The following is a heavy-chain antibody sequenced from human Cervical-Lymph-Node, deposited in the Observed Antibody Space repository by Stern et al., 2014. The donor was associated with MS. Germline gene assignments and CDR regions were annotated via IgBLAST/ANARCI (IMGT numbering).Heavy chain of an antibody. Sequence: VQLVESGGGVVQPGRSLRLSCAASGFTFSSYAMHWVRQAPGKGLEWVAVISYDGSNKYYADSVKGRFTISRDNSKNTLYLQMNSLRAEDTAVYYCARDSRGFIDYWGQGTLVTVSS. CDR3: ARDSRGFIDY. D-gene: IGHD3-10*01. CDR2: ISYDGSNK. V-gene: IGHV3-30-3*01. J-gene: IGHJ4*02. CDR1: GFTFSSYA.